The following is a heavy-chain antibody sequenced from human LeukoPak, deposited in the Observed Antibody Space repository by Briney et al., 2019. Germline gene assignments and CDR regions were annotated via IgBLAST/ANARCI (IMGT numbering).Heavy chain of an antibody. CDR3: AALEWPAWGFYPYYGMDV. Sequence: GESLKISCKGSGYSFTSYWIGWVRQMPGKGLEWMGRIDPSDSYTNYSPSFQGHVTISADKSVSTAYLQWSSLKASDTAMYYCAALEWPAWGFYPYYGMDVWGQGTTVTVSS. V-gene: IGHV5-10-1*01. J-gene: IGHJ6*02. CDR1: GYSFTSYW. CDR2: IDPSDSYT. D-gene: IGHD3-16*01.